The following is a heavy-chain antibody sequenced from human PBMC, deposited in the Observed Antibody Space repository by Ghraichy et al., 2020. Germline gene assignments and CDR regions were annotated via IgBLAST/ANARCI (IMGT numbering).Heavy chain of an antibody. CDR1: GFTFSSYS. J-gene: IGHJ1*01. V-gene: IGHV3-48*02. CDR2: ISSSSSII. D-gene: IGHD6-19*01. CDR3: ARVDYGSGWNMYFQH. Sequence: GSLNISCAASGFTFSSYSMNWVRQAPGKGLEWVSYISSSSSIIYYADSVKGRFTISRDNAKNSLYLQMNSLRDEDTAVYYCARVDYGSGWNMYFQHWGQGTLVTVSS.